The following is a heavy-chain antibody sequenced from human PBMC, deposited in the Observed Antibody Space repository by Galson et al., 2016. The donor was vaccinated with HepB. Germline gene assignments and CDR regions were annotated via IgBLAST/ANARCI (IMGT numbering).Heavy chain of an antibody. Sequence: SLRLSCAASGFSFSNSWMSWVRQTPGKGLEWVANIKQDGREMSYGDSVKGRFTISRDSAKNSPYLQMNSLRVEDTAVYYCADMGATDDYWGQGILVTVSS. J-gene: IGHJ4*02. V-gene: IGHV3-7*01. CDR1: GFSFSNSW. D-gene: IGHD1-26*01. CDR3: ADMGATDDY. CDR2: IKQDGREM.